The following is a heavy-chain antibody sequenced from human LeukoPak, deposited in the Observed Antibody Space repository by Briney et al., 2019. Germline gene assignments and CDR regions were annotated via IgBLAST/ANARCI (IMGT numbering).Heavy chain of an antibody. V-gene: IGHV4-34*01. CDR1: GGSFSGYY. Sequence: SETLSPTCAVYGGSFSGYYWSWIRQPPGKGLEWIGEINHSGSTNYNLSLKSRVTISVDTSKNQFSLKLSSVTAADTAVYYCARGQALYYDYIWGSYRYTGFDYWGQGTLVTVSS. CDR2: INHSGST. J-gene: IGHJ4*02. D-gene: IGHD3-16*02. CDR3: ARGQALYYDYIWGSYRYTGFDY.